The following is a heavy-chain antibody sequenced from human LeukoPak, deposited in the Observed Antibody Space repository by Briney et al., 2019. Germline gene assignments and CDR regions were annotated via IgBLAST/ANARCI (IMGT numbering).Heavy chain of an antibody. V-gene: IGHV3-53*01. CDR1: GFTVSSNY. D-gene: IGHD2-2*01. CDR2: IYSGGST. J-gene: IGHJ4*02. CDR3: ARDTGYCSSTSCSGAFDY. Sequence: GALRLSCAASGFTVSSNYMSWVRQAPGKGLEWVSVIYSGGSTYYADSVKGRFTISRDNSKNTLYLQMNSLRAEDTAVYYCARDTGYCSSTSCSGAFDYWGQGTLVTVSS.